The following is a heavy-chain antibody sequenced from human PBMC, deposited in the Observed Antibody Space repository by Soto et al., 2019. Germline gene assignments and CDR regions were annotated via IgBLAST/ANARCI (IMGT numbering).Heavy chain of an antibody. CDR1: GFTFSSFG. J-gene: IGHJ4*02. D-gene: IGHD3-9*01. CDR2: IWYDGGNK. Sequence: PGGSLRLSCAASGFTFSSFGMHWVRQAPGKGLEWVAFIWYDGGNKFYADSVKGRFTISRDNSKNTLYLQMNSLRAEDTAVYYCAKLPQYDILTGYLKYFDYWGQGTLVTVSS. CDR3: AKLPQYDILTGYLKYFDY. V-gene: IGHV3-30*02.